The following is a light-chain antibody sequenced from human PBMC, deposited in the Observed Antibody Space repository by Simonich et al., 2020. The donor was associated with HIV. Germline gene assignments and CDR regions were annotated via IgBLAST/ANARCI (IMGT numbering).Light chain of an antibody. CDR1: SGSIASNY. CDR3: QSYDSSNHVI. Sequence: NFMLTQPHSVSESPGKTVTISCSRSSGSIASNYVQWYQQRPGSAPTTVIYEDNQSPSGVPDRFSGSSDSSSNSAPLTISGLKTEDEADYYCQSYDSSNHVIFGGGTKLTVL. CDR2: EDN. V-gene: IGLV6-57*03. J-gene: IGLJ2*01.